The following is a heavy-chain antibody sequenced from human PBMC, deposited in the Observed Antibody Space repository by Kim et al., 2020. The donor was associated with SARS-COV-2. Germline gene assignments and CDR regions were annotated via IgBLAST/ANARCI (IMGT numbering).Heavy chain of an antibody. Sequence: ADSVKGRFTISRNNSKNTLYLKMNSRRTDDTAVYYCAKNSGGYRTLNFDCWGQGTLVTVSS. CDR3: AKNSGGYRTLNFDC. V-gene: IGHV3-23*01. D-gene: IGHD1-26*01. J-gene: IGHJ4*02.